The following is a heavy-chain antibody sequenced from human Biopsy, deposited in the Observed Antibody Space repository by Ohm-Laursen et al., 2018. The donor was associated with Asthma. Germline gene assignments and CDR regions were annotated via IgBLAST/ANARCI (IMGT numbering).Heavy chain of an antibody. V-gene: IGHV1-69*13. CDR3: ARKAGSCISRTCYSLDF. Sequence: SVKVSCKTLGGTFNTYVIGWVRQAPGQGLEWMGGINSVFGTTTYPQKFQDRVTITADDSASTVYMELSSLRSEDTAVYYCARKAGSCISRTCYSLDFWGQGTLVTVSS. D-gene: IGHD2-2*01. CDR1: GGTFNTYV. J-gene: IGHJ4*02. CDR2: INSVFGTT.